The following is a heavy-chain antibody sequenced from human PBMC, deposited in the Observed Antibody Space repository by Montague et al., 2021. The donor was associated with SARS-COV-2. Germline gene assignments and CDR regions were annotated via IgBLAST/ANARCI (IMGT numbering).Heavy chain of an antibody. CDR3: ARELGYCSSTNCFHFDY. V-gene: IGHV4-61*02. J-gene: IGHJ4*02. D-gene: IGHD2-2*01. Sequence: TLSLTCTVSGGSIASGYNYWSWIRQPAGRGLEWIGRMHSSGSTDYNPSLKSRVTISVDTSKNQFSLKLSSVTAADSAVFYCARELGYCSSTNCFHFDYWGQGTLVTVSS. CDR1: GGSIASGYNY. CDR2: MHSSGST.